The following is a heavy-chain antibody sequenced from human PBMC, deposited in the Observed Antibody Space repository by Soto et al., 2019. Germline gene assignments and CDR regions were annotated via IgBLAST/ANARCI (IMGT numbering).Heavy chain of an antibody. V-gene: IGHV3-30-3*01. Sequence: WWSLRLSCSASVFTCRSNIMHWCRQATGKGLEWVAVISYDGSNKYYADSVKGRFTISRDNSKKTLYLQMNSLRTEDTAVYYCARVHSSGWYSVDYWGQGTLVTVSS. CDR1: VFTCRSNI. CDR3: ARVHSSGWYSVDY. D-gene: IGHD6-19*01. J-gene: IGHJ4*02. CDR2: ISYDGSNK.